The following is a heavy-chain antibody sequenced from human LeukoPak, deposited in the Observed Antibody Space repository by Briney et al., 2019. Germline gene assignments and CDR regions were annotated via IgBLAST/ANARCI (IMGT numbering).Heavy chain of an antibody. CDR1: GGSISSSRDY. CDR2: IYYIWIT. V-gene: IGHV4-39*01. D-gene: IGHD3-22*01. Sequence: SETLSLTCTVSGGSISSSRDYCGWIRQPPVKGLEWIGTIYYIWITYDNPSLKSQVTVSVDTSKNQFSLKLSSVTAADTAVYYCARLLYDRSGYYYFDHWGQGTLVTVSS. J-gene: IGHJ4*02. CDR3: ARLLYDRSGYYYFDH.